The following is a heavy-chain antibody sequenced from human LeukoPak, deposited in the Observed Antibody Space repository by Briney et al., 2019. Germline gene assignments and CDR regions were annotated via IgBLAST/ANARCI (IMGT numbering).Heavy chain of an antibody. CDR3: ARQAQRSAFTVNTDYFDY. CDR2: IYYSGST. V-gene: IGHV4-39*01. D-gene: IGHD4-17*01. Sequence: SETLSLTCTVSGGSISSSSYYWGWIRQPPGKGLEWIGSIYYSGSTYYNPSLKSRVTISVDTSKNQFSLKLSSVTAADTAVYYCARQAQRSAFTVNTDYFDYWGQGTLVTVSS. CDR1: GGSISSSSYY. J-gene: IGHJ4*02.